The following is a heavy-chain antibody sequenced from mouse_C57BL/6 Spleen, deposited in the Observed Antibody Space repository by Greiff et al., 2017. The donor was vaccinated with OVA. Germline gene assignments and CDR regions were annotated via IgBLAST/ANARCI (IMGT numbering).Heavy chain of an antibody. CDR2: INPSSGYT. D-gene: IGHD6-1*01. V-gene: IGHV1-7*01. J-gene: IGHJ4*01. CDR3: ARSLWDGDAMDY. CDR1: GYTFTSYW. Sequence: QVQLQQSGAELAKPGASVKLSCKASGYTFTSYWMHWVKQRPGQGLEWIGYINPSSGYTKYNQTLKDKATLTADKSSRTADMPLSSLTYEDSAGYYCARSLWDGDAMDYWGQGTSVTVSA.